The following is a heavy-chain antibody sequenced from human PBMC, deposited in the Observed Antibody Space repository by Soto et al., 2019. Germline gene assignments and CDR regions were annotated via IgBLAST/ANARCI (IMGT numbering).Heavy chain of an antibody. Sequence: QVQLQESGPGLVKPSETLALSCTVSGGSISSYYWSWFRQSPGKRMEWIGYVHHSWGSSYNPSLLSRAAISLDASKGQFSPKVTSVTATDSGVYYCVSQGVGPRHGLVDVWGQGTTVTVSS. CDR3: VSQGVGPRHGLVDV. J-gene: IGHJ6*02. D-gene: IGHD3-10*01. CDR1: GGSISSYY. CDR2: VHHSWGS. V-gene: IGHV4-59*08.